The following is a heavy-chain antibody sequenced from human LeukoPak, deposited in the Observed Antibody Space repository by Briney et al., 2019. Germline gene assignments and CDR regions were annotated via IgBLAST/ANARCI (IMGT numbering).Heavy chain of an antibody. V-gene: IGHV3-33*06. CDR3: AKGGCSTSCYEFDY. CDR1: GFTFSNYG. Sequence: PGGSLRLSCAASGFTFSNYGMHWVRQAPGKGLEWVAVIWYDGFNKYYADSVKGRFTISRDNSKNTLYLQMNSLRAEDTAVYYCAKGGCSTSCYEFDYWGQGTLVTVSS. CDR2: IWYDGFNK. D-gene: IGHD2-2*01. J-gene: IGHJ4*02.